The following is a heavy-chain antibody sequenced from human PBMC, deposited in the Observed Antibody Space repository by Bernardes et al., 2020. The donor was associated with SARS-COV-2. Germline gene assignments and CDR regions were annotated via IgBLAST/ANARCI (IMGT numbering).Heavy chain of an antibody. CDR1: GYTFTSYA. V-gene: IGHV1-3*01. CDR2: INAGNGNT. D-gene: IGHD6-19*01. J-gene: IGHJ4*02. CDR3: ARDGGGWYPLFDY. Sequence: ASVKVSCKASGYTFTSYAIHWVRQAPGQRLEWMGWINAGNGNTKYSQKFQGRVTITMDTSASTAYMELSSLRSEDTAVYYCARDGGGWYPLFDYWGQGTLVTVSS.